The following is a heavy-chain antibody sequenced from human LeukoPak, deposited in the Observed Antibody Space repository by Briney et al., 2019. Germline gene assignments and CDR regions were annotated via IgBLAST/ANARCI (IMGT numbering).Heavy chain of an antibody. J-gene: IGHJ4*02. V-gene: IGHV4-34*01. CDR3: ARHPTVPHYGDYPSFDY. CDR2: INHSGST. CDR1: GGSFSGYY. D-gene: IGHD4-17*01. Sequence: SETLSLTCAVYGGSFSGYYWSWVRQPPGKGLEWVGEINHSGSTNYNPSLKSRVTISVDTSKNQFSLKLSSVTAADTAVYYCARHPTVPHYGDYPSFDYWGQGTLVTVSS.